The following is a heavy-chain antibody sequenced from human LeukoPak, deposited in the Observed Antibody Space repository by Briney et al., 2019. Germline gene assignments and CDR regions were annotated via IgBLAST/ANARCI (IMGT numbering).Heavy chain of an antibody. J-gene: IGHJ4*02. V-gene: IGHV3-23*01. Sequence: PGGSLRLSCAASGFTFSSYAMSWVRQAPGKGLDWVSGISGSGGSTYYADSVKGRFTISRDSSKNTLYLQMNSLRAEDTAVYYCAKGRGSGYDSAFDYWGQGTLVTVSS. D-gene: IGHD5-12*01. CDR3: AKGRGSGYDSAFDY. CDR1: GFTFSSYA. CDR2: ISGSGGST.